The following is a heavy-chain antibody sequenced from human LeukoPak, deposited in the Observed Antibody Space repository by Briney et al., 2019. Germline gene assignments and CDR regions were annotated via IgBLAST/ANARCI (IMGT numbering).Heavy chain of an antibody. J-gene: IGHJ4*02. CDR2: INPNSGGT. CDR3: ARNTYCYDSSGN. Sequence: GASVKVSCKASGYTFTSYGISWVRQAPGQGLEWMGWINPNSGGTNYAQKFQGRVTMTRDTSISTAYMELSRLRSDDTAVYYCARNTYCYDSSGNWGQGTLVTVSS. CDR1: GYTFTSYG. D-gene: IGHD3-22*01. V-gene: IGHV1-2*02.